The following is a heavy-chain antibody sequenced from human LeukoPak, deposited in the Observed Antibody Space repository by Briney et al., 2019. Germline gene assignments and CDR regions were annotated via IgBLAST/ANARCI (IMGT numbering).Heavy chain of an antibody. J-gene: IGHJ4*02. CDR3: AKWGDFDILTGYYVSDF. V-gene: IGHV3-23*01. CDR2: VTGRGSST. Sequence: GGSLRLSCVASGFTFSNYAMSWVRQAPGKRLEWVSAVTGRGSSTYYADSVKGRFTISRDNSRNPLFLQMNSLRAEDTAIYYCAKWGDFDILTGYYVSDFWGQGTLVTVSS. D-gene: IGHD3-9*01. CDR1: GFTFSNYA.